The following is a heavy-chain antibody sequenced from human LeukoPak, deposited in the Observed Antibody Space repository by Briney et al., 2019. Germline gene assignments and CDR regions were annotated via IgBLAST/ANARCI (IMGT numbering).Heavy chain of an antibody. CDR2: INHSGST. CDR1: GGSFSGYY. J-gene: IGHJ4*02. V-gene: IGHV4-34*01. Sequence: SETLSLTCAVYGGSFSGYYWSWIRQPPGKGLEWIGEINHSGSTNYNPSLKSRVTISVDTSKNQFSLKLSSVTAADTAVYYRARGSYPIDYWGQETLVTVPS. CDR3: ARGSYPIDY.